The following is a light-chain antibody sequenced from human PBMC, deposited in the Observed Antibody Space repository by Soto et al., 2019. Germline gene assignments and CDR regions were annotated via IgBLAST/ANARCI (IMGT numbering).Light chain of an antibody. CDR3: SSYAGSSNV. CDR1: NSNMGRNY. J-gene: IGLJ1*01. V-gene: IGLV1-47*01. CDR2: RND. Sequence: QSVLTQTPSASGTPGQRVTISCSGSNSNMGRNYVYWYQQVLGTAPKLLMYRNDVRPSGVPDRFSGSKSGNTASLTVSGLQAEDEADYYCSSYAGSSNVFGTGTKLTVL.